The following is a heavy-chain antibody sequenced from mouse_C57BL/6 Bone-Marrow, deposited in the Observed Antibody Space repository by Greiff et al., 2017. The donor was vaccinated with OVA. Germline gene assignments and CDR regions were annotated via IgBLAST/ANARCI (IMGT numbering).Heavy chain of an antibody. CDR3: ARGRIYYYGSSYGYAMDY. CDR1: GYAFTNYL. J-gene: IGHJ4*01. V-gene: IGHV1-54*01. CDR2: INPGSGGT. D-gene: IGHD1-1*01. Sequence: VQLQQSGAELVRPGTSVKVSCKASGYAFTNYLIEWVKQRPGQGLEWIGVINPGSGGTNYNEKFKGKATLTADTSSSTAYMQLSSLTSEDSAVYFCARGRIYYYGSSYGYAMDYWGQGTSVTVSS.